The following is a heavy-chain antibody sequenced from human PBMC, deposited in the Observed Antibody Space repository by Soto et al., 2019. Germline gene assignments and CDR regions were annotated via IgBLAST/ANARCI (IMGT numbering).Heavy chain of an antibody. D-gene: IGHD6-6*01. V-gene: IGHV1-18*01. CDR1: GYTFTSYG. J-gene: IGHJ6*03. Sequence: QVQLVQSGAEVKKPGASVKVSCKASGYTFTSYGISWVRQAPGQGLEWMGWISAYNGNTNYAQKLQGRVTMTTDTSTSKAYMELRSLRSDDTAVYYCARVRIAARPGAGNYYYYYMDVWGKGTTVTVSS. CDR2: ISAYNGNT. CDR3: ARVRIAARPGAGNYYYYYMDV.